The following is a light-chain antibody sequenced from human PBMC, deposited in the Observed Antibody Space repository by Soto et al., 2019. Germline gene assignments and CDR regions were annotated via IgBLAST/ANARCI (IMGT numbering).Light chain of an antibody. CDR2: EGS. CDR1: SSDVGSYNL. Sequence: QSALTQPASVSGSPGQSITISCTGTSSDVGSYNLVSWYQQHPGKAPKLMMYEGSKRPSGVSNRFSGSKSGNTASLTISGLQAEDEADYYCCTYAGSVVFGGGTKLTVL. V-gene: IGLV2-23*01. J-gene: IGLJ2*01. CDR3: CTYAGSVV.